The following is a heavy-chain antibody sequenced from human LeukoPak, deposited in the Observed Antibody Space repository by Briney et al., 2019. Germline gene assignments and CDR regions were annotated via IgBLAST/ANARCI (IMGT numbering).Heavy chain of an antibody. CDR1: VGSIISSSTYY. Sequence: PSETLSLTCTVSVGSIISSSTYYWGWIRQPPGKGLEWIGSIYYSGSTYYNPSLKSRVAISVDTSKNQFSLKLSSVTAADTAVYYCARQVDGGCSSTSCYGHGAFDIWGQGTVVTVSS. CDR2: IYYSGST. D-gene: IGHD2-2*01. J-gene: IGHJ3*02. CDR3: ARQVDGGCSSTSCYGHGAFDI. V-gene: IGHV4-39*07.